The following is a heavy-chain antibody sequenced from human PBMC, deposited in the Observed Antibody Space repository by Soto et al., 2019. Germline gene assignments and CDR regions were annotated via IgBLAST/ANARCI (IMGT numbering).Heavy chain of an antibody. V-gene: IGHV4-34*01. CDR1: CGSFSGYY. CDR3: ARGPNWSTLMSGMDV. Sequence: SETLSLTCAVYCGSFSGYYWSWIRQPPGKGLEWIGEINHSGTTNYSPSLKRRVTISVDTSNNQFSLKLTSVTAADTALYYCARGPNWSTLMSGMDVWGQGTSVTLS. J-gene: IGHJ6*02. D-gene: IGHD3-3*01. CDR2: INHSGTT.